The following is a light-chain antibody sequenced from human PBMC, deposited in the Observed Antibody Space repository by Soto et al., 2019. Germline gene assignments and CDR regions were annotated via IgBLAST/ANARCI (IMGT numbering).Light chain of an antibody. CDR2: GAP. V-gene: IGKV3-15*01. CDR1: QSVSTS. Sequence: EILMTQSPATLSVSPGERATLSCRASQSVSTSLAWYQHKPGQAPRLLIYGAPTRATGIPPRFSASGSGTDFTLTVSSLQSEDIAVYYCQQYHNWPVTFGGGTKVDIK. J-gene: IGKJ4*01. CDR3: QQYHNWPVT.